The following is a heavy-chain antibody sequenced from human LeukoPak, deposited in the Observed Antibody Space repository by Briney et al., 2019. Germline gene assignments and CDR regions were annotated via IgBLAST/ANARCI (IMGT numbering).Heavy chain of an antibody. Sequence: GGSLRLSCAASGFIFSRYSMNWARQAPGKGLEWVSYIGSSSSTIHYADSVKGRFTISRDNAKNSLYLQTNSLRDEDTAVYYCAREAVAGNYFDNWGQGTLVTVSS. CDR3: AREAVAGNYFDN. CDR1: GFIFSRYS. J-gene: IGHJ4*02. CDR2: IGSSSSTI. D-gene: IGHD6-19*01. V-gene: IGHV3-48*02.